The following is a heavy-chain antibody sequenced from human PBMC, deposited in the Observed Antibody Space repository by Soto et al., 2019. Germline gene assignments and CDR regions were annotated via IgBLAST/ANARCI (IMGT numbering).Heavy chain of an antibody. J-gene: IGHJ6*03. CDR1: GGSISSYY. D-gene: IGHD6-6*01. CDR3: ARQNYEYSSSYLYYYYYYMDV. Sequence: SETLSLTCTVSGGSISSYYWSWIRQPPGKGLEWIGYIYYSGSTNYNPSLKSRVTISVDTSKNQFSLKLSSVTAADTAVYYCARQNYEYSSSYLYYYYYYMDVWGKGTTVTVSS. CDR2: IYYSGST. V-gene: IGHV4-59*08.